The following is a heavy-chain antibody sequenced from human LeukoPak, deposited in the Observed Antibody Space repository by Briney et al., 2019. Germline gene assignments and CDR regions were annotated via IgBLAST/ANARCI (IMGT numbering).Heavy chain of an antibody. J-gene: IGHJ6*02. Sequence: PSETLSLTCAVYGGSFSGYYWSWIRQPPGKGLEWIGEINHSGSTNYNPSLKSRVTISVDTSKNQFSLKLSSVTAADTAVYYCAGLPSFGRYYYYYYGMDVWGQGTTVTVSS. D-gene: IGHD3-16*01. CDR3: AGLPSFGRYYYYYYGMDV. CDR2: INHSGST. CDR1: GGSFSGYY. V-gene: IGHV4-34*01.